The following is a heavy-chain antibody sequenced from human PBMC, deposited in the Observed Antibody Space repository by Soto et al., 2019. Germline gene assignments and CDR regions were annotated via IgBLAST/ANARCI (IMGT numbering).Heavy chain of an antibody. V-gene: IGHV3-30-3*01. J-gene: IGHJ6*02. CDR1: GFTFSSYA. Sequence: GGSLRLSCAASGFTFSSYAMHWVRQAPGKGLEWVAVISYDGSNKYYADSVKGRFTISRDNSKNTLYLQMNSLRAEDTAVCYCARGITGTTYYYYYGMDVWGQGTTVTVSS. CDR2: ISYDGSNK. CDR3: ARGITGTTYYYYYGMDV. D-gene: IGHD1-7*01.